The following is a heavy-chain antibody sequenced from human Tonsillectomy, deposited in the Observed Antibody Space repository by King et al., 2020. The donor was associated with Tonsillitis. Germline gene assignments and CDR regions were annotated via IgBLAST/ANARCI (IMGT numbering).Heavy chain of an antibody. CDR3: ARIHRTTIGYISSYYLDP. CDR1: GGSISSGDYY. Sequence: QLQESGPGLVKPSETLSLTCTVSGGSISSGDYYWGWIRQPPGKGLEWIGSIYYSGSTYYYNPSLKSRVTLSVDTSKNQFSLKLSPVTAADTAVYYCARIHRTTIGYISSYYLDPWGQGTLVTVSS. J-gene: IGHJ5*02. V-gene: IGHV4-39*01. CDR2: IYYSGSTY. D-gene: IGHD6-13*01.